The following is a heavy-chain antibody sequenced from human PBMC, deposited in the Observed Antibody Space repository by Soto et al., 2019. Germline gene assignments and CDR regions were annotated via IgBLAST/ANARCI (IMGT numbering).Heavy chain of an antibody. CDR3: AKSAGARQAAAGSIYNWFDP. Sequence: PGGSLRLSCAASGFTFSSYAMSWVRQAPGKGLEWVSAISGSGGSTYYADSVKGRFTISRDNSKNTLYLQMNSLRAEDTAVYYCAKSAGARQAAAGSIYNWFDPWGQGTLVTVSS. D-gene: IGHD6-13*01. CDR2: ISGSGGST. V-gene: IGHV3-23*01. J-gene: IGHJ5*02. CDR1: GFTFSSYA.